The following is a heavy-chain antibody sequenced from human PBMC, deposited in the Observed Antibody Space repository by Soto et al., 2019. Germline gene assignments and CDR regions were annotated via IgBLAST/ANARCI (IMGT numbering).Heavy chain of an antibody. CDR2: ISSSSSTT. Sequence: EVHLVESGGGLVHPGGSLRLSCAASGFTFSSYSMNWVRQAPGKGLEWVSYISSSSSTTYYADSVEGRFSISRDNAENSIYLQMNSLRDEDSAVYYCVRGWYHFDYWGQGTLVTVSS. CDR3: VRGWYHFDY. J-gene: IGHJ4*02. CDR1: GFTFSSYS. D-gene: IGHD6-19*01. V-gene: IGHV3-48*02.